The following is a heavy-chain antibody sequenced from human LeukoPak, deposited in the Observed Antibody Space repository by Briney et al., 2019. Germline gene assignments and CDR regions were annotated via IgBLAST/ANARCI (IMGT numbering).Heavy chain of an antibody. D-gene: IGHD6-13*01. V-gene: IGHV3-11*06. CDR3: ARDSIRQQLYYFDY. CDR2: ISGSGHDI. J-gene: IGHJ4*02. CDR1: GFTFSDSY. Sequence: PGGSLRLSCAASGFTFSDSYMTWVRQAPGKGVEWVAYISGSGHDINYSDSVKGRFTISRDNSKNTLYLQMDSLRADDTAVYFCARDSIRQQLYYFDYWGRGTLVTVSS.